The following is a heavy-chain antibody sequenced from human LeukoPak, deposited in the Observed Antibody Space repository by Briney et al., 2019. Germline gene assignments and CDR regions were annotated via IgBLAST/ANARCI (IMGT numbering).Heavy chain of an antibody. CDR1: GGSFSGYY. CDR2: INHSGST. Sequence: SETLSLTCAAYGGSFSGYYWSWIRQPPGKGLEWIGEINHSGSTNYNPSLKSRVTISVDTSKNQFSLKLSSVTAADTAVYYCARGNLPSLWRKNWFDPWGQGTLVTVSS. J-gene: IGHJ5*02. V-gene: IGHV4-34*01. CDR3: ARGNLPSLWRKNWFDP. D-gene: IGHD2/OR15-2a*01.